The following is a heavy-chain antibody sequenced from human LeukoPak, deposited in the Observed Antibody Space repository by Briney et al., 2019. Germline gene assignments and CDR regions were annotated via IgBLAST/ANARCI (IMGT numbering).Heavy chain of an antibody. V-gene: IGHV3-23*01. CDR1: GFTFVSYA. CDR2: INGGGDTT. Sequence: GGSLRLSCATSGFTFVSYAMTWVRQAPGKGLEWVSAINGGGDTTYYADSVKGRFTVSRDRSTNTLFLQMSSLRAEDSGMYYCAKALDTYGYMRFDYWGQGTLVTVSS. CDR3: AKALDTYGYMRFDY. J-gene: IGHJ4*02. D-gene: IGHD5-18*01.